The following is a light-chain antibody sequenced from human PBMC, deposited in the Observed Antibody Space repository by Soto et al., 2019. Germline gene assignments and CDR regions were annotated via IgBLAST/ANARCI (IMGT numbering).Light chain of an antibody. CDR1: QSISSY. J-gene: IGKJ5*01. CDR3: QQRSDGPPIT. CDR2: DAS. Sequence: EIVLTRAPETRSLTPWDRATLSWVASQSISSYLAWYQQKPGQSPRLLIYDASNRATGIPARFSGSGSGTDFTLTISSREPEDFAGYYCQQRSDGPPITFGQGTRLEIK. V-gene: IGKV3-11*01.